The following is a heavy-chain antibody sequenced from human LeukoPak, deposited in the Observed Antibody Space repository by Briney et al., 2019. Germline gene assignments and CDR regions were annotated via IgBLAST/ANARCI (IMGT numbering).Heavy chain of an antibody. CDR2: ISGSGGST. V-gene: IGHV3-23*01. D-gene: IGHD6-13*01. CDR1: GFTFSSYG. Sequence: GGSPRLSCAASGFTFSSYGMSWVRQAPGKGLEWVSAISGSGGSTYYADSVKGRFTISRDNSKNTLYLQMNSLRAEDTAVYYCAKDIAGHSSSWHAFDYWGQGTLVTVSS. CDR3: AKDIAGHSSSWHAFDY. J-gene: IGHJ4*02.